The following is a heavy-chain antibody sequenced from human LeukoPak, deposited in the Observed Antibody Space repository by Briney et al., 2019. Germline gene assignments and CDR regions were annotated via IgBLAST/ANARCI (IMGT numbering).Heavy chain of an antibody. CDR1: GFTFSSYS. D-gene: IGHD3-3*01. CDR2: ISSSSSYL. V-gene: IGHV3-21*01. J-gene: IGHJ5*02. CDR3: ARDHYDFWSGTNWFDP. Sequence: GGSLRLSCAASGFTFSSYSMNWVRQAPGKGLEWVSSISSSSSYLYYADSLKGRFTISRDNAKNSLYLQMNSLRAEDTAVYYCARDHYDFWSGTNWFDPWGQGTLVTVSS.